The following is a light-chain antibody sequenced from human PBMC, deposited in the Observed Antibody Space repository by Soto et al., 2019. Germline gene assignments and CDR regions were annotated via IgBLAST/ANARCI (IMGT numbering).Light chain of an antibody. V-gene: IGLV1-40*01. CDR1: RSNIGAGYD. CDR2: GNS. Sequence: QSVLTQPPSVSGAPGQRVTISCTGSRSNIGAGYDVHWYQQFPGTAPKLLIYGNSNRPSGVPDRFSGSKSGTSASLAITELQAEDEADYYCQSYDSSLSGVVFGGGTKLTVL. J-gene: IGLJ2*01. CDR3: QSYDSSLSGVV.